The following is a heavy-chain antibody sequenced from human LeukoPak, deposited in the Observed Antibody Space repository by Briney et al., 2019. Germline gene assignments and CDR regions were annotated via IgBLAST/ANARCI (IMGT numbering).Heavy chain of an antibody. V-gene: IGHV4-59*01. D-gene: IGHD5-24*01. CDR1: GGSISSYY. J-gene: IGHJ3*02. CDR3: AKDVFRWAFDI. Sequence: KPSETLSLTCTVSGGSISSYYWSWIRQPPGKGLEWIGYIYYSGSTNYNPSLKSRVTISVDTSKNQFSLKLSSVTAADTAVYFCAKDVFRWAFDIWGQGTMVTVSA. CDR2: IYYSGST.